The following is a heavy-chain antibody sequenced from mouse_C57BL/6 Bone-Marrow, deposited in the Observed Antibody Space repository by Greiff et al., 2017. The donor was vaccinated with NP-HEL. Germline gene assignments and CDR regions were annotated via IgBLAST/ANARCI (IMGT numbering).Heavy chain of an antibody. J-gene: IGHJ1*03. CDR1: GYTFTSYW. CDR3: ARSRYWYFDV. Sequence: VQLQQPGAELVRPGSSVKLSCKASGYTFTSYWMDWVKQRPGQGLEWIGNIYPSDSETHYNQKFKDKATLTVDKSSSTAYMQLSSLTSEDSAVYYCARSRYWYFDVWGTGTTVTVSS. CDR2: IYPSDSET. V-gene: IGHV1-61*01.